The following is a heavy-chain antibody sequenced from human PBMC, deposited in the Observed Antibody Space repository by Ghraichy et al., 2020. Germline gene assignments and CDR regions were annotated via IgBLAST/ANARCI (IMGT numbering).Heavy chain of an antibody. CDR1: GYTFTNYG. Sequence: ASVKVSCKASGYTFTNYGISWVRLAPGQGLEWMGWISAYNGNTNYAQKLQGRVTMTTDTSTSTAYMELKSLNSDDTAVYYCARDRYYYDSSGYYYFDYWGQGTFVTVAS. CDR3: ARDRYYYDSSGYYYFDY. D-gene: IGHD3-22*01. V-gene: IGHV1-18*01. J-gene: IGHJ4*02. CDR2: ISAYNGNT.